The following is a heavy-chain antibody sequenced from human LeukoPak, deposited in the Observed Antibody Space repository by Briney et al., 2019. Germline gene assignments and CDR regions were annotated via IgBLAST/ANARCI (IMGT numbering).Heavy chain of an antibody. V-gene: IGHV3-23*01. D-gene: IGHD3-10*01. CDR1: GFTFRKYA. CDR2: ITNGGSA. CDR3: AKGFYGSGTYYNPYFDY. Sequence: GGSLRLPCAGSGFTFRKYAMNWVRQAPGKGLEWVAGITNGGSAHYGDSVKGRFTTSRDDSKSTLYLQMNTLRAEDTAVYYCAKGFYGSGTYYNPYFDYWGQGTLVTVSS. J-gene: IGHJ4*02.